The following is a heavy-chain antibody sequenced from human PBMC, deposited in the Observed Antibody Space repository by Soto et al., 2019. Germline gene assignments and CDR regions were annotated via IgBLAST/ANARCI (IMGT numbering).Heavy chain of an antibody. CDR3: ARAEAYYDSSGYYGRIFDY. CDR1: GGSISSGGYY. D-gene: IGHD3-22*01. Sequence: SETLSLTCTVSGGSISSGGYYWRWIRQHPGKGLERIGYIYYSGSTYYNPSLKSRVTISVDTSKNQFSLKLSSVTAADTAVYYCARAEAYYDSSGYYGRIFDYWGQGTLVTVSS. J-gene: IGHJ4*02. CDR2: IYYSGST. V-gene: IGHV4-31*03.